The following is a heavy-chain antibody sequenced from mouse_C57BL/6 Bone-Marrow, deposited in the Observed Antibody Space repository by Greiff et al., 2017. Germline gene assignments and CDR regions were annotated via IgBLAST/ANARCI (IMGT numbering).Heavy chain of an antibody. D-gene: IGHD1-1*01. CDR3: TMGYDGSCYFDY. CDR2: IDPENGDT. CDR1: GFNINDDY. V-gene: IGHV14-4*01. Sequence: EVQLQQSGAELVRPGASVKLSCTASGFNINDDYMHWVKQRPEQGLEWIGWIDPENGDTEYASKFQGKATITADKPSNTAYLQLRRLTSEDTAVFYCTMGYDGSCYFDYWGKGTTLTVSS. J-gene: IGHJ2*01.